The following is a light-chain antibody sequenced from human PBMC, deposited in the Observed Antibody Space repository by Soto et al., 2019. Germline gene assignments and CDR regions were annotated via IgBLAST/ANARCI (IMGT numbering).Light chain of an antibody. V-gene: IGLV2-14*01. CDR2: DVN. Sequence: QSVLTQPASVSGSPGQSITISCTGTSSDVGAYNYVSWYQQHPGKAPKLMIYDVNIRPSGVSNRFSGSKSGNTASLTISGLQAEDEADYYCTSWTTSTTMNFGGGTKVTLL. J-gene: IGLJ2*01. CDR3: TSWTTSTTMN. CDR1: SSDVGAYNY.